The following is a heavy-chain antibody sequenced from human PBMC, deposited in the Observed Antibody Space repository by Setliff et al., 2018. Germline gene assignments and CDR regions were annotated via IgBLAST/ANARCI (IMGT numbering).Heavy chain of an antibody. V-gene: IGHV4-34*01. J-gene: IGHJ4*02. CDR3: ARGRNVASRLLDS. CDR1: GGTFTYYY. D-gene: IGHD6-6*01. Sequence: SETLSLTCAASGGTFTYYYWTWIRQSPAKGLEWIGEITHTGTTGSTKYNPSLKSRVTMSIDTSKNQFSLMVTSVTAADTAVYYCARGRNVASRLLDSWGQGTLVTSPQ. CDR2: ITHTGTTGST.